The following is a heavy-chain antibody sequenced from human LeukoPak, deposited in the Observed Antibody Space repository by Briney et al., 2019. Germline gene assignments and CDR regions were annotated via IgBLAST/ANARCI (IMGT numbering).Heavy chain of an antibody. CDR3: ARALNPLTGTYYFDY. J-gene: IGHJ4*02. V-gene: IGHV4-59*12. Sequence: SETLSLTCTVSGGSISGYYWSWIRQPPGKGLEWIGYIYYSGTTNYSPSLKSRVTMSVDTSKNQFSLNLISVTAADTAVYYCARALNPLTGTYYFDYWGQGTMVTVSS. D-gene: IGHD4/OR15-4a*01. CDR1: GGSISGYY. CDR2: IYYSGTT.